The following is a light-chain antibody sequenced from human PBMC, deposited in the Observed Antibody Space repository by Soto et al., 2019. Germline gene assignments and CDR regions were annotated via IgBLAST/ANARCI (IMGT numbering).Light chain of an antibody. V-gene: IGKV3-15*01. CDR1: QSVSSD. J-gene: IGKJ2*01. CDR2: GAS. Sequence: EIMMTQSPATLSVSPGERVTLSCRASQSVSSDLAWYQQKPGQAPRLLIYGASTRATGIPARISGSGSGTEFTLTISSLQSEDFAVYYCQQYDEWPPSYTFGQGTKLEIK. CDR3: QQYDEWPPSYT.